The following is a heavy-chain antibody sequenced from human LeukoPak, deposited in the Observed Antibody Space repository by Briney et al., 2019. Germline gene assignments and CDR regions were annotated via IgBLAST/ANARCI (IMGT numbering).Heavy chain of an antibody. CDR3: ARGRAVGAIYNFDY. CDR1: AYTFTGYY. J-gene: IGHJ4*02. Sequence: ASVKVSCKSSAYTFTGYYMHWVRQAPGQRLEWMGWINPNSGDTNYARKLQGRVTMTRDTSISTAYMELSRLRSDDTAVYYCARGRAVGAIYNFDYWGQGTLVTVSS. CDR2: INPNSGDT. D-gene: IGHD1-26*01. V-gene: IGHV1-2*02.